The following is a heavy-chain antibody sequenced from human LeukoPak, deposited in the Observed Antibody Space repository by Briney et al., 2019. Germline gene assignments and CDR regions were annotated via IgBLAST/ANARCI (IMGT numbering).Heavy chain of an antibody. V-gene: IGHV1-69*05. CDR1: GGTFSSYA. J-gene: IGHJ4*02. Sequence: ASVKVSCKASGGTFSSYAISWVRQAPGQGLEWMGRIIPIFGTANYAQKFQGRVTITTDESTSTAYMELSSLRSEDTAVYYCAREVYSNYWDYFDYWGQGTLVTVSS. CDR2: IIPIFGTA. D-gene: IGHD4-11*01. CDR3: AREVYSNYWDYFDY.